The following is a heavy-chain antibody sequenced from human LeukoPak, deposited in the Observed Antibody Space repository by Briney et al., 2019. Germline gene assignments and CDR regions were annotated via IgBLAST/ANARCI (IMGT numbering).Heavy chain of an antibody. D-gene: IGHD3-22*01. Sequence: GGSLRLSCAASGLTFSSYSMNWVRQAPGKGLEWVSSISSSSSYIYYSDSVKGRFTISRDNAKNSLYLQMNSLRTEDTALYYCAKDLYYYDSSGYPIWGQGTMVTVSS. CDR2: ISSSSSYI. CDR3: AKDLYYYDSSGYPI. J-gene: IGHJ3*02. CDR1: GLTFSSYS. V-gene: IGHV3-21*04.